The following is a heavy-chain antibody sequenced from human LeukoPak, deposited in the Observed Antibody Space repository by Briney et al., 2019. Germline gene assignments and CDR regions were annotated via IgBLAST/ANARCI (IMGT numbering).Heavy chain of an antibody. D-gene: IGHD2-2*01. CDR2: IDGSSSRT. CDR1: GFIFSDYY. Sequence: GGSLRLSCAASGFIFSDYYMSWMRQAPGKGLEWLSYIDGSSSRTNYADSVKGRFTISRDNVKNSLYLQMNSLRAEDTAVYYCAKAFGIVVVPAAMTFDYWGQGTLVTVSS. CDR3: AKAFGIVVVPAAMTFDY. J-gene: IGHJ4*02. V-gene: IGHV3-11*05.